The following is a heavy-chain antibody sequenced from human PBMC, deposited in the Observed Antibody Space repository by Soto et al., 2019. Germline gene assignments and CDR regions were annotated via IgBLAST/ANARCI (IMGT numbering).Heavy chain of an antibody. Sequence: ASVKVSCKASGYTFTGYYIHWVRQAPGQGLEWMGWIIPDSGATNYTQKFQGRVTMTSETSTNTAFLELSRLRSDDTAVYFCATRGTISLFAVINWIDTWGKGSLGAVSS. J-gene: IGHJ5*02. CDR3: ATRGTISLFAVINWIDT. V-gene: IGHV1-2*02. CDR2: IIPDSGAT. CDR1: GYTFTGYY. D-gene: IGHD3-3*01.